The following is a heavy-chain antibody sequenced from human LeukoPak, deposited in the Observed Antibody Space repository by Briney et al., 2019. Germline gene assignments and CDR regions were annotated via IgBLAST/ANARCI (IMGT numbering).Heavy chain of an antibody. CDR2: ISGSSSII. J-gene: IGHJ4*02. CDR3: ANGNGQRFLEWLHEAYFDY. CDR1: GFTFSTYS. V-gene: IGHV3-48*02. Sequence: GGSLRLSCAASGFTFSTYSMNWVRQAPGKGLEWISYISGSSSIIYYADSVKGRFTISRDNARNSLFLQMNSLRDEDTAVYFCANGNGQRFLEWLHEAYFDYWGQGTLVTVSS. D-gene: IGHD3-3*01.